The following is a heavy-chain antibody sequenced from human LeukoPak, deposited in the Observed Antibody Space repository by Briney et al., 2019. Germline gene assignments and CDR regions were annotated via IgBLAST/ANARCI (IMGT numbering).Heavy chain of an antibody. CDR3: ARGYPNYSY. V-gene: IGHV3-30*02. J-gene: IGHJ4*02. D-gene: IGHD2-21*01. CDR2: IRYDGSNK. CDR1: GFTFSSYA. Sequence: GGSLRLSCEVSGFTFSSYAMNWVRQAPGKGLEWVAFIRYDGSNKYYADSVKGRFTISRDNAKNTLYLQMNSLRAEDTAVYYCARGYPNYSYWGQGTLVTVSS.